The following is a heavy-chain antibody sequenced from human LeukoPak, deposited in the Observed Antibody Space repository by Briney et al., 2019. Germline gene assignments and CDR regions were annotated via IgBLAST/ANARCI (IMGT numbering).Heavy chain of an antibody. D-gene: IGHD5-24*01. CDR1: GYTVTTYY. CDR2: LNPSGGSS. Sequence: ASVKVSCKASGYTVTTYYMHWVRQAPGHGLEWMGILNPSGGSSSYAQKFQGRATLTRATSTSTVYMELSSLRSEDTAVYYCASVYKNGMDVWGQGTTVIVSS. J-gene: IGHJ6*02. CDR3: ASVYKNGMDV. V-gene: IGHV1-46*01.